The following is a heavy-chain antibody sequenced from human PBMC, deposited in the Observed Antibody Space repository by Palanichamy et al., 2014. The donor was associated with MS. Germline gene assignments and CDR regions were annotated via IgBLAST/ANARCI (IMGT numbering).Heavy chain of an antibody. CDR3: ASGTPRKMLGAAARPSDYYHYGLDV. CDR1: GGSFSGYC. D-gene: IGHD6-6*01. V-gene: IGHV4-34*01. Sequence: QVQLQQWGAGLLKPSETLSLTCAVYGGSFSGYCWTWIRQPPGKGLEWIGEINHSGSTHYNPSLKSRVSISVGTSKNQFSLKLSSVSAADTAVYFCASGTPRKMLGAAARPSDYYHYGLDVWGQGTTVTVSS. CDR2: INHSGST. J-gene: IGHJ6*02.